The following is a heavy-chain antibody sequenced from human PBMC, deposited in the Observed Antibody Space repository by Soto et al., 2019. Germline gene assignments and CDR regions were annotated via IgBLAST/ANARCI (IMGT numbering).Heavy chain of an antibody. J-gene: IGHJ4*02. V-gene: IGHV1-69*02. Sequence: SVKVSCKASGGTFSSYTISWVRQAPGQGLEWMGRIIPILGIANYAQKFQGRVTITADKSTSTAYMELSSLRSEDTAVYYCARVSGYYLPDYWGQGTLVTVSS. CDR3: ARVSGYYLPDY. CDR2: IIPILGIA. D-gene: IGHD5-12*01. CDR1: GGTFSSYT.